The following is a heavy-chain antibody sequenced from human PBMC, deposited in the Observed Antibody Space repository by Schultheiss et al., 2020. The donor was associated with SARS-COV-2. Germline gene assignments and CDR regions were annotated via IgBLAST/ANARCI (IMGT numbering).Heavy chain of an antibody. J-gene: IGHJ4*02. Sequence: GESLKISCAASGFTFSSYAMHWVRQAPGKGLEWVAVISYDGSNKYYADSVKGRFTISRDNSKNTLYLQMNSLRAEDTAVYYCARVELWFGELRDYWGQGTLVTVS. V-gene: IGHV3-30*07. CDR3: ARVELWFGELRDY. CDR1: GFTFSSYA. CDR2: ISYDGSNK. D-gene: IGHD3-10*01.